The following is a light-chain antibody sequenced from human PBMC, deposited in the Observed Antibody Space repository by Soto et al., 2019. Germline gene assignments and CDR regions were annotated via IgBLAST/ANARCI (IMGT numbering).Light chain of an antibody. J-gene: IGKJ1*01. Sequence: VMSQSPAPLSVSTGERATLSCRASQRVRSDLAWYHQKPGQAPRPLIYGASSRAAGIPDRISGSGSGTDFTLTISRLEPEDLAVYYCQPYGSSPRPFGHGTKVDIK. CDR2: GAS. CDR1: QRVRSD. CDR3: QPYGSSPRP. V-gene: IGKV3-20*01.